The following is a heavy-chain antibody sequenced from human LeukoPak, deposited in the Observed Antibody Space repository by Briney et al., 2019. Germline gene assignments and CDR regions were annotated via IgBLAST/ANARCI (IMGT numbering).Heavy chain of an antibody. J-gene: IGHJ6*02. CDR1: GGSISSYY. D-gene: IGHD3-22*01. CDR3: ARTYYYDSSGYYLYGMDV. V-gene: IGHV4-59*08. Sequence: KPSETLSLTCTVSGGSISSYYWSWIRQPPGKGLEWIGYIYYSGSTNYNPSLKSRVTISVDTSKNQFSLKLSSVTAADTAVYYCARTYYYDSSGYYLYGMDVWGQGTTVTVSS. CDR2: IYYSGST.